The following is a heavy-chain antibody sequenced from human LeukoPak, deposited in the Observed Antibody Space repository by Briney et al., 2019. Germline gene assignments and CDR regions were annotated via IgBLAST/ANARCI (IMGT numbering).Heavy chain of an antibody. Sequence: PGGSLRLSCAASGFTFSNAWMSWVRQAPGKGLEWVGRIKSKTDGGTTDYAAPVKGRFTISRDDSKNTLYLQMNSLKTEDTAVYYCTTDGGSYYGSGSYTPVDYFDYWGQGTLVTVSS. D-gene: IGHD3-10*01. V-gene: IGHV3-15*01. CDR3: TTDGGSYYGSGSYTPVDYFDY. CDR1: GFTFSNAW. J-gene: IGHJ4*02. CDR2: IKSKTDGGTT.